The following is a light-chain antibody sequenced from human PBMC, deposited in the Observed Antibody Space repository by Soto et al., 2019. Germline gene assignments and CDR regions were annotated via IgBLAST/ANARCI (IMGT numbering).Light chain of an antibody. CDR3: QQSYNSPRFT. Sequence: DIQMTQSPSSLSAYIGDSVTITCRARRSIGTHLNWYQQKSGKAHKLLIYGAFTLQSGVSSRLSGSGSGTDFTLTIRSLQPEDFATYYCQQSYNSPRFTFGPGTKVDL. J-gene: IGKJ3*01. CDR1: RSIGTH. V-gene: IGKV1-39*01. CDR2: GAF.